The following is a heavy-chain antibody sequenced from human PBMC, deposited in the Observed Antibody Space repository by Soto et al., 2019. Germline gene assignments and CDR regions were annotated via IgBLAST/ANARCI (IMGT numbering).Heavy chain of an antibody. CDR2: INHRGST. CDR3: ARGNVWVVTAPPPRKRWFVP. D-gene: IGHD2-15*01. CDR1: GGSLSGYY. V-gene: IGHV4-34*01. Sequence: PSETLSLTCAVYGGSLSGYYWTWIRQPPGKGLEWIGEINHRGSTIYNPSLKSRATISVDTSTNHFSLRLTSVTSADTAVYYCARGNVWVVTAPPPRKRWFVPGYQETLLTVSS. J-gene: IGHJ5*02.